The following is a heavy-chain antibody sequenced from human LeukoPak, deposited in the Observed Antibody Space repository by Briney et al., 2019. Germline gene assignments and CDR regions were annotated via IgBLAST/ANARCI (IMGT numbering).Heavy chain of an antibody. J-gene: IGHJ4*02. CDR1: GFSFSTYW. CDR2: INTDARST. V-gene: IGHV3-74*01. CDR3: ATTTSYYYGSGSYHHDC. Sequence: GGSLRLSCAASGFSFSTYWMHWVRQAPGKGLEWVSRINTDARSTSYADSVKGRFTISRDNSKNTLYLQMNSLRAEDTAVYYCATTTSYYYGSGSYHHDCWGQGTLVTVSS. D-gene: IGHD3-10*01.